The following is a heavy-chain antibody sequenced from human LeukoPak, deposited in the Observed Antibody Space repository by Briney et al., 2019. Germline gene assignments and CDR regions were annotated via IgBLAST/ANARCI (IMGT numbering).Heavy chain of an antibody. V-gene: IGHV1-69*04. D-gene: IGHD2-2*01. CDR1: GGTFSSYA. CDR2: IIPILGIA. J-gene: IGHJ4*02. CDR3: ATDHALY. Sequence: SVKVSCKASGGTFSSYAINWVRQAPGQGLEWIGRIIPILGIANYAQKFQGRVTITADKFTSTAYMELSSLRSEDTAVYYCATDHALYWGQGTLVTVSS.